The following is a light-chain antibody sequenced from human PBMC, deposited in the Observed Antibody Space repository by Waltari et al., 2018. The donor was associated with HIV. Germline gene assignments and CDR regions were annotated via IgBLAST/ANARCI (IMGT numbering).Light chain of an antibody. V-gene: IGLV1-51*01. J-gene: IGLJ2*01. Sequence: QSVLTQPPSVSAAPGQKVTISCSGSSSNIGKNFVSWYKQLPGAAPKPLIYDNNQRPTGIPDLFSGSKSGTSATLGITGLQTGDEADYYCGTWDCSLSGVVFGGGTKLTVL. CDR1: SSNIGKNF. CDR2: DNN. CDR3: GTWDCSLSGVV.